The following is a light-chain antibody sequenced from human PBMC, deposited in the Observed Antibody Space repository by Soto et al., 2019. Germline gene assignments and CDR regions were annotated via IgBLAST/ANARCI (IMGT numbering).Light chain of an antibody. Sequence: EIVLTQSPATLSLSPGERATLSCRASQSVSSYLAWYQQKPGQAPRLLIYDASNGATGIPARFSGSGSGTDFTLTISSLEPEDFAVYYCQQRSIWPPSITFGQGTRLEIK. V-gene: IGKV3-11*01. J-gene: IGKJ5*01. CDR1: QSVSSY. CDR2: DAS. CDR3: QQRSIWPPSIT.